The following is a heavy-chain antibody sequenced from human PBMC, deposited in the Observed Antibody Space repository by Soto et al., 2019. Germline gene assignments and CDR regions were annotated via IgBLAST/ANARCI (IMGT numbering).Heavy chain of an antibody. CDR2: ISSSGSTI. CDR3: VKQAHGLDGVAFDY. CDR1: GFTFSSYE. V-gene: IGHV3-48*03. J-gene: IGHJ4*02. Sequence: PGGSLRLSCAASGFTFSSYEMNWVRQAQGKGLEWVSYISSSGSTIYYADSVKDRFTISRDNSKNTLFLQMGSLRPEDTAIYYCVKQAHGLDGVAFDYWGQGTQVTVSS. D-gene: IGHD2-15*01.